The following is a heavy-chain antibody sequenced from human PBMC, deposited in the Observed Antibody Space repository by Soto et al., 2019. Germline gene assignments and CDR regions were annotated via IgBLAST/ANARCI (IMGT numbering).Heavy chain of an antibody. D-gene: IGHD1-26*01. Sequence: PGGSLRLSCAAPGFTFSHYYMSWIRQAPGKGLEWVSYISSSSSYTNYADSVKGRFTISRDNAKNSLYLQINSLRAEDTAVYYCAGNSEGAFDIWGQGTMVTVSS. V-gene: IGHV3-11*06. CDR1: GFTFSHYY. J-gene: IGHJ3*02. CDR3: AGNSEGAFDI. CDR2: ISSSSSYT.